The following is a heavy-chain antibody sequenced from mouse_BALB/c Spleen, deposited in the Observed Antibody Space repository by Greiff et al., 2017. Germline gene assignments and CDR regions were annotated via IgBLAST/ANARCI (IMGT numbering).Heavy chain of an antibody. CDR3: ARRSFAY. CDR1: GFAFSSYD. J-gene: IGHJ3*01. Sequence: DVKLVESGGGLVKPGGSLKLSCAASGFAFSSYDMSWVRQTPEKRLEWVAYISSGGGSTYYPDTVKGRFTISRDNAKNTLYLQMSSLKSEDTAMYYCARRSFAYWGQGSLVTVSA. CDR2: ISSGGGST. V-gene: IGHV5-12-1*01.